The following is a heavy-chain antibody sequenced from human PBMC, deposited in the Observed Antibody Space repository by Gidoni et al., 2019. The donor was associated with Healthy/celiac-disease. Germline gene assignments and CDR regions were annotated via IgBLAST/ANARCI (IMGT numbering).Heavy chain of an antibody. J-gene: IGHJ4*02. D-gene: IGHD2-2*01. CDR1: GLPFSSYG. Sequence: QVQLVESVGGVVQPGRSLRLSCAASGLPFSSYGMNWVRQAPGKGLEWVAVIWYDGSNKYYADSVKGRFTISRDNSKNTLYLQMNSLRAEDTAVYYCARAPYQPLLYFDYWGQGTLVTVSS. CDR3: ARAPYQPLLYFDY. CDR2: IWYDGSNK. V-gene: IGHV3-33*01.